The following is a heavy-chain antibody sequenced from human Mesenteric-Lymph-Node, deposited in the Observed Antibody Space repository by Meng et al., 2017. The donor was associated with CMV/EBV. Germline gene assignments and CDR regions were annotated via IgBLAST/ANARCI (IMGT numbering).Heavy chain of an antibody. CDR3: ARDGGSYGTDAFDI. J-gene: IGHJ3*02. D-gene: IGHD3-16*01. CDR2: MNPNSGNT. CDR1: GYSFTSYG. Sequence: ASVKVSCKASGYSFTSYGINWVRQATGQGLEWMGWMNPNSGNTGYAQKFQGRVTMTRNTSISTAYMELSRLRSDDTAVYYCARDGGSYGTDAFDIWGQGTMVTVSS. V-gene: IGHV1-8*01.